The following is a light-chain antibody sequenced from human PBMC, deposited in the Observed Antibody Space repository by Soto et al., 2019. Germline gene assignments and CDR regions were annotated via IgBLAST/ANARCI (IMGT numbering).Light chain of an antibody. CDR2: QDS. CDR1: KLGDKY. Sequence: SYELTQPPSVSVSPGQTASITCSGDKLGDKYACWYQKKPGQSPVLVIYQDSKRPSGIPERFSGSNSGNTAPLTISGTQALDEADYYCQAWDSSTVVFGGGTKLTVL. J-gene: IGLJ2*01. V-gene: IGLV3-1*01. CDR3: QAWDSSTVV.